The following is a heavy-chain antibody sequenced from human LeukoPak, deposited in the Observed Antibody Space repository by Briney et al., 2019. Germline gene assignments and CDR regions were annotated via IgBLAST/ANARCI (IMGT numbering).Heavy chain of an antibody. D-gene: IGHD6-6*01. Sequence: GASVKVSCKASGYTFTSYGISWVRQAPGQGLEWMGWMNPNSGNTGYAQKFQGRVTMTRNTSISTAYMELSSLRSEDTAVYYCARMYARYYGMDVWGQGTTVTVSS. CDR2: MNPNSGNT. V-gene: IGHV1-8*02. CDR3: ARMYARYYGMDV. CDR1: GYTFTSYG. J-gene: IGHJ6*02.